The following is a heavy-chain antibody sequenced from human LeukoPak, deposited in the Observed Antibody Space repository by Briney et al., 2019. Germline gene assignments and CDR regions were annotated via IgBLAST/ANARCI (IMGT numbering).Heavy chain of an antibody. CDR2: IRDSGEA. V-gene: IGHV3-66*01. CDR3: TYLRTPYYNDKWLDP. J-gene: IGHJ5*02. Sequence: GGSLRLSCAVSGFRVSDYYMSWVRQAPGKGLEWVGLIRDSGEAFYADFARGRFAISRDESENTLYLQMNSLRAEDTAVYYCTYLRTPYYNDKWLDPWGQGALVTVSS. D-gene: IGHD3/OR15-3a*01. CDR1: GFRVSDYY.